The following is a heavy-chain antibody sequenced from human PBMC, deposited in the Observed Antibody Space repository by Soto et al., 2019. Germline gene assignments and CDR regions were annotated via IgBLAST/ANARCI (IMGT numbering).Heavy chain of an antibody. CDR1: GGSISSYY. J-gene: IGHJ3*02. CDR3: ARGHEYGGNSDAFDI. D-gene: IGHD4-17*01. V-gene: IGHV1-46*01. CDR2: INPSGGST. Sequence: CTVSGGSISSYYWSWIRQPPGQGLEWMGIINPSGGSTNYAQKFQGRVTMTRDTSTSTAYMELRSLFSEDTAVYYCARGHEYGGNSDAFDIWGQGTVVTVSS.